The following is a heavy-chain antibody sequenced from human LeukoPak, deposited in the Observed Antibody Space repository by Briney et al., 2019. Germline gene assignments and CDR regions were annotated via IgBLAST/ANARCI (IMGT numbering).Heavy chain of an antibody. CDR2: IYSGGST. D-gene: IGHD3-22*01. J-gene: IGHJ4*02. CDR3: ARGIPYYYDSSGYLDY. Sequence: GGSLRLSCAASGFTFSSYWMSWVRQAPGKGLEWVSVIYSGGSTYYADSVKDRFTISRDNSKNTLYLQMNSLRAEDTAVYYCARGIPYYYDSSGYLDYWGQGTLVTVSS. V-gene: IGHV3-53*01. CDR1: GFTFSSYW.